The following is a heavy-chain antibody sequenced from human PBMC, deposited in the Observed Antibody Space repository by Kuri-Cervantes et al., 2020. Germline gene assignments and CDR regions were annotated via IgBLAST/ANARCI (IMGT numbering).Heavy chain of an antibody. D-gene: IGHD2-15*01. CDR3: ARLCSSGSCFCY. J-gene: IGHJ4*02. CDR1: GYTFTNFG. Sequence: ASVKVSCKASGYTFTNFGISWVRQAPGQGLEWMGWISTNTGNTNYAHNLQGRVTMTPDTSTRTAYMELRSLRSDDTAVYYCARLCSSGSCFCYWGQGTLVTVSS. CDR2: ISTNTGNT. V-gene: IGHV1-18*01.